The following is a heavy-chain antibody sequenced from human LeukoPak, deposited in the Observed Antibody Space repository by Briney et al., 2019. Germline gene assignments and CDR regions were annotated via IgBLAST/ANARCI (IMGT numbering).Heavy chain of an antibody. CDR2: ISSSNSYI. J-gene: IGHJ4*02. CDR3: ARDGGGYFFDY. Sequence: GGSLRLSCAASGFTFSSYSMNWVRQAPGKGLEWVSSISSSNSYIYYADSVKGRFTISRDNAKNSLYLQMNSLRAEDTAVYYCARDGGGYFFDYWGQGTLVTVSS. V-gene: IGHV3-21*01. CDR1: GFTFSSYS. D-gene: IGHD3-16*01.